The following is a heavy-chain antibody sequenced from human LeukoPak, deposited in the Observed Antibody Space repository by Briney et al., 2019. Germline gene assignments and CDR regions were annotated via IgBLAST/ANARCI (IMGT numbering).Heavy chain of an antibody. CDR3: AREGGYCSGGSCYYFDY. Sequence: GGSLRLSCAASGFTFSNAWMSWVRQAPGKGLEWVSAISGSGGSTYYADSVKGRFTISRDNSKNTLYLQMGSLRAEDMAVYYCAREGGYCSGGSCYYFDYWGQGTLVTVSS. J-gene: IGHJ4*02. V-gene: IGHV3-64*02. CDR2: ISGSGGST. D-gene: IGHD2-15*01. CDR1: GFTFSNAW.